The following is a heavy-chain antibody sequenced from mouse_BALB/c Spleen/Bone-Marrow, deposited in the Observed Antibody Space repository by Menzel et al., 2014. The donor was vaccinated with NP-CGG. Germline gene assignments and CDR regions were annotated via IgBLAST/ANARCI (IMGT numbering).Heavy chain of an antibody. CDR1: GYVFSTYW. CDR2: IYPGDGDT. CDR3: ARGGISVDY. J-gene: IGHJ2*01. V-gene: IGHV1-80*01. Sequence: VQLQQSGAELVGPGSSVKISCKSSGYVFSTYWINWVKQRPGQGLEWIGQIYPGDGDTDFNGKFKDKATLTADESSNTAYMQLSSLTSEDSAVHFCARGGISVDYWGQGTTLTVSS.